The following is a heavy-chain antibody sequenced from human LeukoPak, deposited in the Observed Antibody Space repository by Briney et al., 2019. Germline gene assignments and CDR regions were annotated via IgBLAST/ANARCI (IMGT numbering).Heavy chain of an antibody. CDR3: ARGGGVWNYFFDY. V-gene: IGHV3-7*01. CDR2: IKTDASEK. Sequence: GGSLRLSCEPSGFIFSNCWMTWVRQAPGKGLEWVANIKTDASEKYYADSVKGRFTISRDNAKNSLYLQMNSLRAEDTAVYYCARGGGVWNYFFDYWGQGTLVTVSS. D-gene: IGHD3-16*01. J-gene: IGHJ4*02. CDR1: GFIFSNCW.